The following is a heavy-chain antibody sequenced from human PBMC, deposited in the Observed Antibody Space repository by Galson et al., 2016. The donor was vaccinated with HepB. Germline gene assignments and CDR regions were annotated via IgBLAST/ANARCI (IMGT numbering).Heavy chain of an antibody. Sequence: SLRLSCAASGFTFRIYSMSWVRQAPGEGMEWVSAISSSADSIYYADSVKGRFTISRDNSDNTVYLQIHSLRAEDTAVYYCASILGYCRSGSCYRDYWGQGTLVTVSS. CDR1: GFTFRIYS. CDR2: ISSSADSI. D-gene: IGHD2-15*01. CDR3: ASILGYCRSGSCYRDY. J-gene: IGHJ4*02. V-gene: IGHV3-23*01.